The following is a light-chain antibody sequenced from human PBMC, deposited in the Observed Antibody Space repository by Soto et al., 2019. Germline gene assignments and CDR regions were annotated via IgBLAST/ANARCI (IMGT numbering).Light chain of an antibody. CDR3: CSYAGSSIHVV. V-gene: IGLV2-23*01. J-gene: IGLJ2*01. CDR1: SSDVGSYNL. CDR2: EGS. Sequence: QSALTQPASVSGSPGQSITISCTGTSSDVGSYNLVSWYQQHPGKAPKLMIYEGSKRPSGVSNRFSGSKSGNTASRTISGLQAEDEAEYYCCSYAGSSIHVVFGGGTKLTVL.